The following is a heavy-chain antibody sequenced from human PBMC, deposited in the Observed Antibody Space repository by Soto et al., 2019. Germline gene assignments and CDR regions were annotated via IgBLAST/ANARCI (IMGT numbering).Heavy chain of an antibody. D-gene: IGHD2-2*01. CDR3: AKPGQVGRSYWFDP. J-gene: IGHJ5*02. CDR1: GFTFSSYA. V-gene: IGHV3-23*01. CDR2: ISGSGGST. Sequence: GGSLRLSCAASGFTFSSYAMSWVRQAPGKGLEWVSAISGSGGSTYYADSVKGRFTISRDNSKNTLYLQMNGLRAEDTAVYYCAKPGQVGRSYWFDPWGQGTLVTVSS.